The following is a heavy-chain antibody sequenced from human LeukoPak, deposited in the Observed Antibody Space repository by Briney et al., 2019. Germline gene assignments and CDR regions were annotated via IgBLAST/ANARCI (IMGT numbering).Heavy chain of an antibody. CDR2: INPNSGGT. J-gene: IGHJ6*03. V-gene: IGHV1-2*02. CDR3: ASSTGYCSSTSCSDYNYYYYYMDV. CDR1: GYTFTGYY. D-gene: IGHD2-2*01. Sequence: ASVTVSCKASGYTFTGYYMHWVRQAPGQGPEWMGWINPNSGGTNYAQKFQGRVTMTRDTPISTAYMELSRLRSDDTAVYYCASSTGYCSSTSCSDYNYYYYYMDVWGRGTTVTISS.